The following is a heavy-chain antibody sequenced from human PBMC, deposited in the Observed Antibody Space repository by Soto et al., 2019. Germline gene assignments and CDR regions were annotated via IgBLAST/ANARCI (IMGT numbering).Heavy chain of an antibody. CDR1: GGSISSYS. J-gene: IGHJ6*02. Sequence: PPETLSLTYTVSGGSISSYSWSWIRQPPGKGLEWIGYIYYSGSTNYNPSLKSRVTISVDTSKNQFPLKLSSVTAADTAVYYCARHGLVVVQAETPKYYYYGMDVWGHGPTGT. V-gene: IGHV4-59*01. CDR2: IYYSGST. CDR3: ARHGLVVVQAETPKYYYYGMDV. D-gene: IGHD2-2*01.